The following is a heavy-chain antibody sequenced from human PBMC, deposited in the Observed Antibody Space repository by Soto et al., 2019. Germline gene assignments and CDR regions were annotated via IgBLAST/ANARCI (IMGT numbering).Heavy chain of an antibody. J-gene: IGHJ6*03. CDR2: ICYDGSNK. Sequence: GGSLRLSCAASGFTFSSYGMHWVRQAPGKGLEWVAVICYDGSNKYYADSVKGRFTISRDNSKNTLYLQMNSLRAEDTAVYYCARAPYGDYSYYYYMDVWGKGTTVTVSS. D-gene: IGHD4-17*01. CDR1: GFTFSSYG. V-gene: IGHV3-33*01. CDR3: ARAPYGDYSYYYYMDV.